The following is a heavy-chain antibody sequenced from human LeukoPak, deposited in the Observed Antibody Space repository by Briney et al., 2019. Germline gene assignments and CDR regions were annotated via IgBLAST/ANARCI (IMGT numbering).Heavy chain of an antibody. J-gene: IGHJ6*04. CDR2: IREDGNEK. V-gene: IGHV3-7*01. Sequence: GRSLRLSCAATGFTFRKHWMSWVRQTVGKGLECVAKIREDGNEKHYVDSVKGRFTISRDNAKNSLFLQMNSLRAEDTAVYYCAELGITMIGGVWGKGTTVTISS. D-gene: IGHD3-10*02. CDR1: GFTFRKHW. CDR3: AELGITMIGGV.